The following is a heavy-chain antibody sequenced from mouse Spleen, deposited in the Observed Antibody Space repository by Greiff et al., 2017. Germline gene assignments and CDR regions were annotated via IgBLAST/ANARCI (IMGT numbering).Heavy chain of an antibody. J-gene: IGHJ3*01. V-gene: IGHV5-17*01. CDR3: ARDHYYGSRNWFAY. CDR1: GFTFSDYG. D-gene: IGHD1-1*01. CDR2: ISSGSSTI. Sequence: EVQGVESGGGLVKPGGSLKLSCAASGFTFSDYGMHWVRQAPEKGLEWVAYISSGSSTIYYADTVKGRFTISRDNAKNTLFLQMTSLRSEDTAMYYCARDHYYGSRNWFAYWGQGTLVTVSA.